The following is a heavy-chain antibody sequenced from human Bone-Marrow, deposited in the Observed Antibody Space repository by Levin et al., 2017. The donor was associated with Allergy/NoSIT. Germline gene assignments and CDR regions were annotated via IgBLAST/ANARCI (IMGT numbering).Heavy chain of an antibody. CDR2: ISGSGGST. J-gene: IGHJ5*02. D-gene: IGHD3-3*01. V-gene: IGHV3-23*01. CDR1: GFTFSSYA. Sequence: GGSLRLSCAASGFTFSSYAMSWVRQAPGKGLEWVSAISGSGGSTYYADSVKGRFTISRDNSKNTLYLQMNSLRAEDTAVYYCAKNGAGGRFLEWLLWGDNWFDPWGQGTLVTVSS. CDR3: AKNGAGGRFLEWLLWGDNWFDP.